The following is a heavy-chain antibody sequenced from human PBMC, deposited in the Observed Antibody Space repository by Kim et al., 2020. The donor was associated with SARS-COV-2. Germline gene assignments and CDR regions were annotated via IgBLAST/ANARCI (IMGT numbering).Heavy chain of an antibody. CDR3: VKGGDPNSGWYGGWFDP. V-gene: IGHV3-23*01. CDR1: GFTFSTYA. CDR2: VSGSRGST. Sequence: GGSLRLSCAASGFTFSTYAMSWVRQAPGEGLEWVSGVSGSRGSTYYADSVKGRFTISRDNSKDTLYLQMNSLRVEDTALYYCVKGGDPNSGWYGGWFDPWGQGTLVTVSS. J-gene: IGHJ5*02. D-gene: IGHD6-13*01.